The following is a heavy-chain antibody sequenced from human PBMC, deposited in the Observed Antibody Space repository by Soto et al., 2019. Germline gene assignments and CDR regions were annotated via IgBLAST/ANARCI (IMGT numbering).Heavy chain of an antibody. CDR2: IYWDDDK. D-gene: IGHD3-3*01. J-gene: IGHJ4*02. V-gene: IGHV2-5*02. Sequence: QITLNESGPTVVRPTETLTLTCRFSGFSLTTSGLGVCWIRQSPGKAPEWLALIYWDDDKRYSASLKSRLTITKDTSKNPVVLRVSDLDPTDTATYYCAHRVLRTVFGLVTTTAIYFYFWGQGTPVAVSS. CDR3: AHRVLRTVFGLVTTTAIYFYF. CDR1: GFSLTTSGLG.